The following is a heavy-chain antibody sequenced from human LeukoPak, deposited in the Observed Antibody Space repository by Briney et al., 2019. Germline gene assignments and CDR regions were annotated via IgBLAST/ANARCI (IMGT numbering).Heavy chain of an antibody. V-gene: IGHV1-2*02. Sequence: ASVKLSCKASGYTFTGYYVHWVRQAPGQGLEWMGWINPSSGGTNYAQKFQGRVTMTRDTSISTAYLEPSRLRSDDTAVYYCARSYRGRRFDYWGQGTLVTVSS. CDR3: ARSYRGRRFDY. J-gene: IGHJ4*02. CDR2: INPSSGGT. D-gene: IGHD2-21*01. CDR1: GYTFTGYY.